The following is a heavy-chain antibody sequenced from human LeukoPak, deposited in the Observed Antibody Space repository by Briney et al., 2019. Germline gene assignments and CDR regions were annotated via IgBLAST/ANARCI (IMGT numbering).Heavy chain of an antibody. CDR3: ARVSIDRYYFVGGMDV. J-gene: IGHJ6*02. V-gene: IGHV4-59*01. CDR1: GGSISSYY. Sequence: PSETLSLTCTVSGGSISSYYWSWIRRPPGKGLEWIGYIYYSGSTNYNPSLKSRVTISVDTSKNQFSLKLSSVTAADTAVYYCARVSIDRYYFVGGMDVWGQGTTVTVSS. CDR2: IYYSGST. D-gene: IGHD3-22*01.